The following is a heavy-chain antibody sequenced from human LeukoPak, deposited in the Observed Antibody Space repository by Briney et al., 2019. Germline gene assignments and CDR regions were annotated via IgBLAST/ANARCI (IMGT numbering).Heavy chain of an antibody. CDR3: ASADSSGHVGY. CDR2: IYHSGST. V-gene: IGHV4-4*02. CDR1: GGSISSSNW. D-gene: IGHD3-22*01. J-gene: IGHJ4*02. Sequence: SETLSLTCAVSGGSISSSNWWSWVRQPPGKGLEWIGEIYHSGSTNYNPSLKSRVTISVDTSKNQFSLKLSSVTAADTAVYYCASADSSGHVGYWGQGTLVTVSS.